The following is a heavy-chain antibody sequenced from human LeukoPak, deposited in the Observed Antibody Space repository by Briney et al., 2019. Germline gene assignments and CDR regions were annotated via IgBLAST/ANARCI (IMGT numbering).Heavy chain of an antibody. CDR3: ATGVRYSYGRDAFDI. D-gene: IGHD5-18*01. V-gene: IGHV1-24*01. J-gene: IGHJ3*02. Sequence: SVKVSCKVSGYTLTELSMRWVRQAPGKGLEWMGGFDPEDGETIYAQKFQGRVTMTEDTSTDTAYMELSSLRSEDTAVYYCATGVRYSYGRDAFDIWGQGTMVTVSS. CDR1: GYTLTELS. CDR2: FDPEDGET.